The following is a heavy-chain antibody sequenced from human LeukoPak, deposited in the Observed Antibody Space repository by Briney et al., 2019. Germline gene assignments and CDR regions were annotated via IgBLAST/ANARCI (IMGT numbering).Heavy chain of an antibody. CDR1: GFTFSSYW. V-gene: IGHV3-7*01. Sequence: GGSLRLSCAASGFTFSSYWMSWVRQAPGKGLEWVANIKQDGSEKYYVDSVKGRFTISRDNAKNSLYLQMNSLRAEDTAVYYCARTDYDYVWGSYRHYYFDYWGQGTLVTVSS. J-gene: IGHJ4*02. CDR3: ARTDYDYVWGSYRHYYFDY. D-gene: IGHD3-16*02. CDR2: IKQDGSEK.